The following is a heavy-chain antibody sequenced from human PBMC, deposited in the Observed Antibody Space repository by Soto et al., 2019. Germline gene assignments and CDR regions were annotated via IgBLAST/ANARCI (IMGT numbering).Heavy chain of an antibody. D-gene: IGHD3-3*01. CDR2: IHYSGST. CDR1: GVSISSNY. CDR3: ARSYPNTIFGVVHSRGFDV. J-gene: IGHJ6*02. Sequence: SETLSLTCIVSGVSISSNYWSWIRQPPGQGLEWIGYIHYSGSTNFNPSLKNRVVMSVDTSKNQFSLRLSSVTAADTAVYYCARSYPNTIFGVVHSRGFDVWGQGPPVTVS. V-gene: IGHV4-59*01.